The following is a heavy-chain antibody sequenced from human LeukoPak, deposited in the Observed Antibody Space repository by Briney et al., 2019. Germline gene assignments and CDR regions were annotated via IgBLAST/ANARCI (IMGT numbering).Heavy chain of an antibody. D-gene: IGHD2-21*01. V-gene: IGHV4-38-2*02. CDR2: IYHSGPT. CDR3: ARDVDRFDY. J-gene: IGHJ4*02. CDR1: SFFISIGHY. Sequence: SDPLSLPCSVSSFFISIGHYWGWIRQPPGKGLEWIGSIYHSGPTYYNPSLKSRVTISVDTSKNHFSLTLTSVTAADTAVYYCARDVDRFDYWGQGTLVTVSS.